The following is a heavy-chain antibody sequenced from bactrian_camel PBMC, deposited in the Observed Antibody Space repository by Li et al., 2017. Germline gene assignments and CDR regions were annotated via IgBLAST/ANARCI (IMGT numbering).Heavy chain of an antibody. CDR3: VTEAFDY. J-gene: IGHJ6*01. Sequence: DVQLVESGGDLVRPGGSLQLSCATSGFYDMSWVRQAPGKGLEWVSTINSGGGSTYYSDSVKGRFTISRDNAKNTVYLQLNSLKTEDMAMYYCVTEAFDYWGQGTQVTVS. CDR2: INSGGGST. D-gene: IGHD8*01. CDR1: GFYD. V-gene: IGHV3S40*01.